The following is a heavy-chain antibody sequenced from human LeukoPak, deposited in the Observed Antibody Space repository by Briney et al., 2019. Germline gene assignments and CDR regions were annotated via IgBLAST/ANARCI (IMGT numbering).Heavy chain of an antibody. CDR3: AKGRNVLRYPYGMDV. CDR1: EFTFSSYS. V-gene: IGHV3-23*01. CDR2: ISGSGGST. D-gene: IGHD3-9*01. J-gene: IGHJ6*02. Sequence: GGSLRLSCAASEFTFSSYSMNWVRQAPGKGLEWVSAISGSGGSTYYADSVKGRFTISRDNSKNTLYLQMNSLRAEDTAVYYCAKGRNVLRYPYGMDVWGQGTTVTVSS.